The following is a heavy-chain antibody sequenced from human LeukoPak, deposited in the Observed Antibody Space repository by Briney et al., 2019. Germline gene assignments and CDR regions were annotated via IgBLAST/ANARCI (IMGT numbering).Heavy chain of an antibody. D-gene: IGHD2-15*01. Sequence: PGGSLRLSCSASGFTSSNYAMHWVRQAPGNGLEYVSIINSNGGSTYYTDSVKGRFTISRDNAKNTLYLQMSSLTAEDTAVYYCVKGVVVAASVWEYFQHWGQGTLVTVSS. CDR3: VKGVVVAASVWEYFQH. J-gene: IGHJ1*01. V-gene: IGHV3-64D*06. CDR1: GFTSSNYA. CDR2: INSNGGST.